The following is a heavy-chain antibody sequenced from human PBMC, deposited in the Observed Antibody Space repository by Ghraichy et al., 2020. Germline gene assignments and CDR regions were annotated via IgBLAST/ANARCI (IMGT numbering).Heavy chain of an antibody. CDR1: GFTFSSYA. CDR2: ISGSGGST. V-gene: IGHV3-23*01. Sequence: GESLNISCAASGFTFSSYAMSWVRQAPGKGLEWVSAISGSGGSTYYADSVKGRFTISRDNSKNTLSLQMNSLRAEDTAVYYCAKEKSSSGWYEEFDYWGQGTLVTVSS. D-gene: IGHD6-19*01. J-gene: IGHJ4*02. CDR3: AKEKSSSGWYEEFDY.